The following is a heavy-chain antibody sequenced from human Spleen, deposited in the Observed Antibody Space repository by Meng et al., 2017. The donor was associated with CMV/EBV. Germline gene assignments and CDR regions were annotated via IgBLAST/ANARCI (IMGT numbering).Heavy chain of an antibody. J-gene: IGHJ4*02. CDR2: IYSSGST. D-gene: IGHD2-21*02. V-gene: IGHV4-4*07. CDR3: ARVGAYCGGDCYLDY. Sequence: QVQMQASGPGLVKPSETLSLPCPVSGGSIRGYSWSWIRQPAGKGLEWIGRIYSSGSTNYNPSLKSRVTVSVDTSKTQFSLRLSSVTAADTAVYYCARVGAYCGGDCYLDYWGQGTLVTVSS. CDR1: GGSIRGYS.